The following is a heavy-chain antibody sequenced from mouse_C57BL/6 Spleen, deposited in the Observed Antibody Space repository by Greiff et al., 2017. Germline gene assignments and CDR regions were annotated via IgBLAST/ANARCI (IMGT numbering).Heavy chain of an antibody. D-gene: IGHD2-12*01. Sequence: VQLVESGPGLVQPSQSLSITCTVSGFSLTSYGVHWVRQSPGKGLEWLGVIWSGGSTDHNAAFISRLSISKDNSKSQVFFKMNSMQADDTAIYYWARGRSYYSNYDAMDYWGQGTSVTVSS. CDR1: GFSLTSYG. CDR2: IWSGGST. CDR3: ARGRSYYSNYDAMDY. J-gene: IGHJ4*01. V-gene: IGHV2-2*01.